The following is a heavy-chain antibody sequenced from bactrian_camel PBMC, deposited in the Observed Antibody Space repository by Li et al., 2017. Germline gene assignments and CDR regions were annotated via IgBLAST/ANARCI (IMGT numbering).Heavy chain of an antibody. J-gene: IGHJ4*01. V-gene: IGHV3S60*01. CDR2: MYSGESST. CDR3: AAQTSFYMSVWNDKKKYGH. CDR1: GFSFGYSC. Sequence: HVQLVESGGGSVQAGGSLRLSCVASGFSFGYSCVGWFRQAPGKEREGVAQMYSGESSTYYADSVKGRFTVSRDSGNNSVDLLMNSLNPEDTGMYYCAAQTSFYMSVWNDKKKYGHWGQGTQVTVS. D-gene: IGHD3*01.